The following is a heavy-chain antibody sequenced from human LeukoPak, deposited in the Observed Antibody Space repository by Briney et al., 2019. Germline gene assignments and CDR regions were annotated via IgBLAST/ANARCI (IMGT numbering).Heavy chain of an antibody. V-gene: IGHV1-69*04. J-gene: IGHJ4*02. CDR2: IIPILGIA. CDR1: GGTFSSYA. CDR3: ASIAAAGTIDY. Sequence: ASVKVSCKASGGTFSSYAISWVRQAPGQGLEWMGRIIPILGIANYAQKFQGRVTITADKSTSTAYMELSSLRSEDTAVCYCASIAAAGTIDYWGQGTLITVSS. D-gene: IGHD6-13*01.